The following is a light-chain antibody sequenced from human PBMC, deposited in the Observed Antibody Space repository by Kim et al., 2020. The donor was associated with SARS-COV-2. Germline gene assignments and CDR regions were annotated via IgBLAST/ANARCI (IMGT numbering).Light chain of an antibody. J-gene: IGKJ5*01. CDR3: QQYYSYPRIT. V-gene: IGKV1-8*01. CDR1: QGISSY. CDR2: AAS. Sequence: AIRMTQSPSSLSASTGDRVTITCRASQGISSYLAWYQQKPGKAPKLLIYAASTLQSGVPSRFSGSGSETDFTLTISCLQSEDFATYYCQQYYSYPRITFGQGTRLEIK.